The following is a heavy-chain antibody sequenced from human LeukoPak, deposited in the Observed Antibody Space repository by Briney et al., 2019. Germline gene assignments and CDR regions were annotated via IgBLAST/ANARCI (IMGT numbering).Heavy chain of an antibody. V-gene: IGHV4-34*01. D-gene: IGHD3-16*01. CDR1: GGSFSGYY. J-gene: IGHJ2*01. Sequence: SETLSLTCTVYGGSFSGYYWIWIRQPPGKGLEWIGEISHSGSTHYNPSLKSRVSISLDTSKNQFSLTLSSVTAADTAVYYCARALYNWYFDPWGRGTLVTVSS. CDR2: ISHSGST. CDR3: ARALYNWYFDP.